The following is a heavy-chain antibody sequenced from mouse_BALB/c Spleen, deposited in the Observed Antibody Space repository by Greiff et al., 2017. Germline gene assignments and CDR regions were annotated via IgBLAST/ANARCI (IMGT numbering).Heavy chain of an antibody. CDR2: IDPANGNT. Sequence: EVQLQQSGAELVKPGASVKLSCTASGFNIKDTYMHWVKQRPEQGLEWIGRIDPANGNTKYDPKFQGKATITADTSSNTAYLQLSSLTSEDTAVYYGARTAYTTATAWFAYWGQGTLVTVSA. CDR3: ARTAYTTATAWFAY. D-gene: IGHD1-2*01. V-gene: IGHV14-3*02. CDR1: GFNIKDTY. J-gene: IGHJ3*01.